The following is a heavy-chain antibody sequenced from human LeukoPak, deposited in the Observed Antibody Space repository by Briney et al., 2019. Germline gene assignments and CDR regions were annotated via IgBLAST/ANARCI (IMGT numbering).Heavy chain of an antibody. CDR2: TSGSGGST. J-gene: IGHJ3*02. CDR3: AKDFVVVIAAGDAFDI. CDR1: GFTFTRYA. D-gene: IGHD2-15*01. V-gene: IGHV3-23*01. Sequence: GGSLRLSCAASGFTFTRYAMSWVRQAPGKGLEWVSGTSGSGGSTYYADSVKGRFTISRDNSKNTLYLQMNSLGAEDTAVYYCAKDFVVVIAAGDAFDIWGQGTMVTVSS.